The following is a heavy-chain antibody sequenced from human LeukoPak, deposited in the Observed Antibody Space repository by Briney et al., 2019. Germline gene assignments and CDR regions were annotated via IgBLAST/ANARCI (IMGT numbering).Heavy chain of an antibody. CDR1: GGSISSYY. D-gene: IGHD3-22*01. V-gene: IGHV4-59*08. CDR3: ARRDDSSGYHKIFDY. J-gene: IGHJ4*02. CDR2: IYYSGST. Sequence: SETLSLTCTVSGGSISSYYWSWIRQPPGKGLEWIGNIYYSGSTNYNPSLKSRVTISVDTSKNQFYLKLSSLTAADTAVYFCARRDDSSGYHKIFDYWGPGTLVTVSS.